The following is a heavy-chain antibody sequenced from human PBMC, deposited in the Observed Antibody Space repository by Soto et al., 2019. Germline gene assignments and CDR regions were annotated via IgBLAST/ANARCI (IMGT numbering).Heavy chain of an antibody. CDR2: ISGYNGNT. CDR1: GYTFTNYG. V-gene: IGHV1-18*01. J-gene: IGHJ4*02. Sequence: QIQLVQSGPEVKKPGASVKVSCKTAGYTFTNYGVSWVRQAPGQGLEWMGWISGYNGNTNYAQNLQDRVTMTTDTSTSTVYMELRSLTSDDTAVYYCARGGGGFEDYWGQGTLFGVSS. D-gene: IGHD3-16*01. CDR3: ARGGGGFEDY.